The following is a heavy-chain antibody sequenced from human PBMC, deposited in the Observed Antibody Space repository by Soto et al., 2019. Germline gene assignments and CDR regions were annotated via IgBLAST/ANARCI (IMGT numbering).Heavy chain of an antibody. J-gene: IGHJ4*02. Sequence: QVQLVQSGAEVKKPGSSVKVSCKASGGTFSSYAISWVRQAPGQGLEWMGGIIPIFGTANYAQKFQGRVTIAADESTSTAYKELSSLRSEDTAVYYCARDPGYYGSGSYYNAEPFDYWGQGTLVTVSS. CDR2: IIPIFGTA. D-gene: IGHD3-10*01. V-gene: IGHV1-69*01. CDR3: ARDPGYYGSGSYYNAEPFDY. CDR1: GGTFSSYA.